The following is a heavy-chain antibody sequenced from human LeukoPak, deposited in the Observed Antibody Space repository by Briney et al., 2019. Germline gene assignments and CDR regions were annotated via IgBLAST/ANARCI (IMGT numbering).Heavy chain of an antibody. CDR2: IYYSGST. Sequence: PSETLSLTCTVSGGSISSSNFYWGWIRQPPGKGLEWIGSIYYSGSTYYNPSLKSRVTISVDTSKNQFSLKLSSVTAADTAVYYCARHGGIAAAGSPPDYWGQGTLVTVSS. CDR3: ARHGGIAAAGSPPDY. D-gene: IGHD6-13*01. V-gene: IGHV4-39*01. CDR1: GGSISSSNFY. J-gene: IGHJ4*02.